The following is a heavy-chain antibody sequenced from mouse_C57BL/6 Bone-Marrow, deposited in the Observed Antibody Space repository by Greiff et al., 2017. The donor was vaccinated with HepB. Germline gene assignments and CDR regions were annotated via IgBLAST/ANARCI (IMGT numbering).Heavy chain of an antibody. Sequence: VQLQQSGAELARPGASVKLSCKASGYTFTSYGISWVKQRTGQGLEWIGEIYPRSGNTYYNEKFKGKATLTADKSSSTAYMELRSLTSEDSAVYFCARSVITTVVDWYFDVWGTGTTVTVSS. CDR2: IYPRSGNT. CDR1: GYTFTSYG. V-gene: IGHV1-81*01. CDR3: ARSVITTVVDWYFDV. J-gene: IGHJ1*03. D-gene: IGHD1-1*01.